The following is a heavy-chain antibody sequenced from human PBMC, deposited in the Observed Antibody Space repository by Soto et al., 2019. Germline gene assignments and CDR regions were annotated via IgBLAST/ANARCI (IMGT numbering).Heavy chain of an antibody. CDR2: ISYDGSNK. D-gene: IGHD3-22*01. Sequence: QVQLVESGGGVVQPGRSLRLSCAASGFTFSSYGMHWVRQAPGKGLEWVAVISYDGSNKYYADSVKGRFTISRDNFQNSLYRKMNVLRAEDTAVYYCEKGTNNYDSIPLGYWGQGTLVTVSS. J-gene: IGHJ4*02. V-gene: IGHV3-30*18. CDR1: GFTFSSYG. CDR3: EKGTNNYDSIPLGY.